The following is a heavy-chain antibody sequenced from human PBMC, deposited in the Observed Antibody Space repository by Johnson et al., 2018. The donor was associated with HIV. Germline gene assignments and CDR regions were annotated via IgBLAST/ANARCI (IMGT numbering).Heavy chain of an antibody. CDR1: GFIVSSNY. Sequence: EVQLVESGGGLVQPGGSLRLSCAASGFIVSSNYMSWVRQAPGKGLEWVSIIYSDGRTYYADSVKGRFTISRDNSKNTLYLQMNSLRAEDTAVYYCARDGGCSSTSCSDAFDIWGQGTLVTVSS. D-gene: IGHD2-2*01. CDR2: IYSDGRT. V-gene: IGHV3-53*01. CDR3: ARDGGCSSTSCSDAFDI. J-gene: IGHJ3*02.